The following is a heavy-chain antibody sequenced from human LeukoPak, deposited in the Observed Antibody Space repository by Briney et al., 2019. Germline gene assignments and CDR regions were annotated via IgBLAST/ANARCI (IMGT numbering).Heavy chain of an antibody. D-gene: IGHD1-26*01. V-gene: IGHV3-48*03. CDR3: ARDGVGATIGY. J-gene: IGHJ4*02. CDR2: ISSSGSTI. CDR1: GFTFSSYE. Sequence: GGSLRLSCAASGFTFSSYEMNWVRQAPGKGLEWVSYISSSGSTIYYADSVKGRFTISRDNAKNSLYLQMNSLRAEDTAVYYCARDGVGATIGYWGQGTLVTVSS.